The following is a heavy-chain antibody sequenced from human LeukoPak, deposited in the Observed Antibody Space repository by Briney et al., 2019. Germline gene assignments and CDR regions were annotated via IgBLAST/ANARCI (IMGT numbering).Heavy chain of an antibody. CDR1: GYTFTSYG. V-gene: IGHV1-18*01. Sequence: GASVKVSCKASGYTFTSYGISWVRRAPGQGLEWMGWISAYNGNTNYAQKLQGRVTMTTDTSTSTAYMELRSLRSDDTAVYYCARVRGYESTATFDYWGQGTLVTVSS. CDR2: ISAYNGNT. J-gene: IGHJ4*02. CDR3: ARVRGYESTATFDY. D-gene: IGHD5-12*01.